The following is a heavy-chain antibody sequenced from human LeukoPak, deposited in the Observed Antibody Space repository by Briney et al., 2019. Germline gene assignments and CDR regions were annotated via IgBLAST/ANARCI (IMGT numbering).Heavy chain of an antibody. CDR1: GYTLTSYD. CDR3: AIQTTVTYYYFDY. J-gene: IGHJ4*02. D-gene: IGHD4-17*01. CDR2: MNPNSGNT. Sequence: ASVKVSCKASGYTLTSYDINWVRQATGQGLEWMGWMNPNSGNTGYAQKFQGRVTMTRNTSISTAYMEPSSLRSEDTAVYYCAIQTTVTYYYFDYWGQGTLVTVSS. V-gene: IGHV1-8*01.